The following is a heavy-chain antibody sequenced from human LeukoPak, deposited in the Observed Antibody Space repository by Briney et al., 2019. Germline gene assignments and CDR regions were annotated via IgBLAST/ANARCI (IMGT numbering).Heavy chain of an antibody. J-gene: IGHJ6*03. V-gene: IGHV1-2*02. Sequence: ASVKVSCKASGYTFTGYYMHWVRQAPGQGLEWMGWINPNSGGTNYAQKFQGRVTMTRDTSISTAYMELSRLRSDDTAVYYCARDLNCSGGSCYFIPNYYYYMDDWGKGTTVTVSS. CDR3: ARDLNCSGGSCYFIPNYYYYMDD. CDR2: INPNSGGT. CDR1: GYTFTGYY. D-gene: IGHD2-15*01.